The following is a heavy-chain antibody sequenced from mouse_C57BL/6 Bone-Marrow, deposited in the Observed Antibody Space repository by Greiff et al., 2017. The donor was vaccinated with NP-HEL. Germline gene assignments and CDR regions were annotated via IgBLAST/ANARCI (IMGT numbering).Heavy chain of an antibody. CDR2: IYPSDSET. CDR3: ARGGSLWLRGGHYAMDY. CDR1: GYTFTSYW. Sequence: QVQLQQPGAELVRPGSSVKLSCKASGYTFTSYWMDWVKQRPGQGLEWIGNIYPSDSETHYNQKFKDKATLTVDKSSSTAYMQLSSLTSEDSAVYYCARGGSLWLRGGHYAMDYWGQGTSVTVSS. J-gene: IGHJ4*01. D-gene: IGHD2-2*01. V-gene: IGHV1-61*01.